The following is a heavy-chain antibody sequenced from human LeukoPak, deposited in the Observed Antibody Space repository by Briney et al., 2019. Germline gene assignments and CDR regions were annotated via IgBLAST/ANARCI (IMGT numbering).Heavy chain of an antibody. D-gene: IGHD6-19*01. V-gene: IGHV4-31*03. CDR2: IYYSGST. CDR3: ARVRRSSGWSDY. J-gene: IGHJ4*02. CDR1: GGSISSGGYY. Sequence: PSQTLSLTCTVSGGSISSGGYYWSWIRQHPGKGLEWIGYIYYSGSTYYNPSLKSRVTISVDTSKNQFSLKLSSVTAADTAVYYCARVRRSSGWSDYWGQGTLVTVSS.